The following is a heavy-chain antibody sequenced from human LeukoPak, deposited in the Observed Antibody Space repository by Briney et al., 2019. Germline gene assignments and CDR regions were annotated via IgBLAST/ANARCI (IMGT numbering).Heavy chain of an antibody. J-gene: IGHJ6*03. D-gene: IGHD2-15*01. CDR3: AREGRKSRGVDIVRKKETGYYYIDV. Sequence: GGSLRLSRAASGFTVSSNYMSWVRQAPGKGLEWVSVIYSGGSTYYADSVKGRFTISRDNAKNSLYLQMNSLRAEDTAVYYCAREGRKSRGVDIVRKKETGYYYIDVWGKGTTVTVSS. CDR1: GFTVSSNY. V-gene: IGHV3-53*01. CDR2: IYSGGST.